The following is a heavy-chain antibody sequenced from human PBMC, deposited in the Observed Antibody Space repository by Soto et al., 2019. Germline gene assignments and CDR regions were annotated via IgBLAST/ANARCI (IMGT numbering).Heavy chain of an antibody. D-gene: IGHD4-17*01. CDR3: ASRSDYGDYWIYFDY. CDR2: IYHSGST. J-gene: IGHJ4*02. CDR1: GGSISSSNW. V-gene: IGHV4-4*02. Sequence: SETLSLTCAVSGGSISSSNWWSWVRQPPGKGLEWIGEIYHSGSTNYNPSLKSRVTISVDKSKNQFSLKLSSVTAADTAVYYCASRSDYGDYWIYFDYWGQGTLVSVSS.